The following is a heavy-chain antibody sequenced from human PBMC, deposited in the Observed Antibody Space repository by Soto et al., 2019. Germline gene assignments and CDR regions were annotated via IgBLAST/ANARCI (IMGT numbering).Heavy chain of an antibody. CDR3: ARATQSYYDTSGYYSYVH. CDR1: GFTFSTYA. V-gene: IGHV3-20*04. J-gene: IGHJ4*02. Sequence: GGSLRLSCAASGFTFSTYALTWVRQAPGKGLEWVAGINWNGGSKGYADSVKGRFTISRDNAKSSLYLQMNNLRAEDTAFYFCARATQSYYDTSGYYSYVHWGQGAQVTVSS. CDR2: INWNGGSK. D-gene: IGHD3-22*01.